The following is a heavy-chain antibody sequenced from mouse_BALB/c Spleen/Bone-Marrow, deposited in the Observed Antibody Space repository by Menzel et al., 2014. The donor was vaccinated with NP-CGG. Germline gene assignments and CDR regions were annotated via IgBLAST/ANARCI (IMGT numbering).Heavy chain of an antibody. CDR3: TRGGNWEDFDY. CDR2: ISSGSSTI. Sequence: EVKVVESGGGLVQPGGSRKLSCAASGFTFSGFGMHWVRQAPEKGLEWVAYISSGSSTIFYAETVKGQFTISRDNPKNPLFLQMTSLRSEDTAMYYCTRGGNWEDFDYWGQGTTLTVSS. D-gene: IGHD4-1*01. CDR1: GFTFSGFG. J-gene: IGHJ2*01. V-gene: IGHV5-17*02.